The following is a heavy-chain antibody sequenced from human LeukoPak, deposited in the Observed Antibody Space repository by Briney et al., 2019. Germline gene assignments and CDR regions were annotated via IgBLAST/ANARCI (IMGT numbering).Heavy chain of an antibody. J-gene: IGHJ4*02. V-gene: IGHV4-34*01. CDR1: GGSFSGYY. CDR3: ARQNTGSFDY. CDR2: INHSGST. D-gene: IGHD7-27*01. Sequence: KPSETLSLTCAVYGGSFSGYYWSWIRQPPGKGLEWIGEINHSGSTNYNPSLKSRVTISIDTSRNQFSLKLTSVTAADTAVYSCARQNTGSFDYWGQGTLVTVSS.